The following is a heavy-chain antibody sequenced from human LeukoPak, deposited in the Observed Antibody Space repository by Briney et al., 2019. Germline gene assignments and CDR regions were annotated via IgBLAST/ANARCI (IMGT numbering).Heavy chain of an antibody. D-gene: IGHD6-6*01. V-gene: IGHV4-61*02. CDR3: ARIHSSSFYYYYYMDV. Sequence: SETLFLTCTVSGGSISSGSFYWSWIRQPAGKGLEWIGRIYTSGSTNYNPSLKSRVTISVDTSKNQFSLKLSSVTAADTAVYYCARIHSSSFYYYYYMDVWGKGTTVTVSS. J-gene: IGHJ6*03. CDR2: IYTSGST. CDR1: GGSISSGSFY.